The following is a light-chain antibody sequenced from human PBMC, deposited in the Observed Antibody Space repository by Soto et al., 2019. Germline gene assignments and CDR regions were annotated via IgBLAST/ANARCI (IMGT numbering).Light chain of an antibody. Sequence: QSALTQPASVSGSPGQSITISCTGTSSDVGSYNLVSWYQQHPGKAPKLMIYEGSKRPSGVSNRFSGAKSGITASLTISGLEAEDEADYYCCSSAGSVVFGGGTKLPVL. CDR1: SSDVGSYNL. CDR2: EGS. V-gene: IGLV2-23*01. CDR3: CSSAGSVV. J-gene: IGLJ2*01.